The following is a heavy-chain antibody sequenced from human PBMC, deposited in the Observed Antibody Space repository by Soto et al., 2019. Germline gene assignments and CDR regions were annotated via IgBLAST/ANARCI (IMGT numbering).Heavy chain of an antibody. CDR3: ARAPRGGVIIVITWAQIDY. CDR1: GFDLTDHY. J-gene: IGHJ4*02. D-gene: IGHD3-10*01. Sequence: ASVKVSFKASGFDLTDHYIHWVRQAPGQGLEWMGIISPDGGSTRYSQKFQARITMTRDTSTSTVYMELSSLRSEDTAIYYCARAPRGGVIIVITWAQIDYWGQGTLVTVSS. V-gene: IGHV1-46*01. CDR2: ISPDGGST.